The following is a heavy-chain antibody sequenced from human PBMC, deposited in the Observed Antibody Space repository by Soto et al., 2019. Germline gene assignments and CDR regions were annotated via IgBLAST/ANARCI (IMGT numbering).Heavy chain of an antibody. D-gene: IGHD6-19*01. Sequence: QVQLVQSGAEVKKPEASVKVSCKASGYTFTSYGITWVRQAPGQGLEWMGWISDYNGNTHYAQKLQGRVTMTTDTSTNTAYMELRSLRSDDTAVYYCARAVAVAGTYYWYFDLWGRGTLVTVSS. V-gene: IGHV1-18*04. CDR2: ISDYNGNT. J-gene: IGHJ2*01. CDR1: GYTFTSYG. CDR3: ARAVAVAGTYYWYFDL.